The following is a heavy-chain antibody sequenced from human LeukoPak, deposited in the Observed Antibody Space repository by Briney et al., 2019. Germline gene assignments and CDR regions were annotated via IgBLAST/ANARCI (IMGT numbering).Heavy chain of an antibody. J-gene: IGHJ4*02. V-gene: IGHV1-2*02. Sequence: GASVEVSCKASGYTFTGYYMHWVRQAPGQGLKWMGWINPNSGGTNYAQKFQGRVTMTRDTSISTAYMELSRLRSDDTAVYYCAREGLAAAGLDYWGQGTLVTVSS. D-gene: IGHD6-13*01. CDR2: INPNSGGT. CDR1: GYTFTGYY. CDR3: AREGLAAAGLDY.